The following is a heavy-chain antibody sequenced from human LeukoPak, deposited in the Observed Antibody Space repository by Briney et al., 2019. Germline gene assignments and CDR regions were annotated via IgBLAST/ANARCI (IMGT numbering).Heavy chain of an antibody. V-gene: IGHV3-30*18. CDR1: GFTFSRYG. CDR3: AKDEGYSYGLNYYYYYYGMDV. CDR2: ISYDGSNK. J-gene: IGHJ6*02. D-gene: IGHD5-18*01. Sequence: PGGSLRLSCAASGFTFSRYGMHWVRQAPGKGLERVAVISYDGSNKYYADSVKGRFTISRDNSKNTLYLQMNSLRAEDTAVYYCAKDEGYSYGLNYYYYYYGMDVWGQGTTVTVSS.